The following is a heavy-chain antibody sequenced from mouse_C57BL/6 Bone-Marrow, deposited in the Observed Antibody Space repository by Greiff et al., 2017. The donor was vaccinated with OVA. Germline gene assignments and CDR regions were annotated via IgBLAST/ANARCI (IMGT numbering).Heavy chain of an antibody. Sequence: QVQLQQSGAELVKPGASVKLSCKASGYTFTSYWMQWVKQRPGQGLEWIGEIDPSDSYTNYNQKFKGKATLTVDTSSSTAYMQLSSLTSEDSAVYYCARDDGNYLGYWGQGTTLTVSS. CDR2: IDPSDSYT. J-gene: IGHJ2*01. CDR3: ARDDGNYLGY. D-gene: IGHD2-3*01. V-gene: IGHV1-50*01. CDR1: GYTFTSYW.